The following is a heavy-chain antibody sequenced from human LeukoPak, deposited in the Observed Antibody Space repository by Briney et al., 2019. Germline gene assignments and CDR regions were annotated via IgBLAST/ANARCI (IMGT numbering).Heavy chain of an antibody. CDR2: IKEDGSKK. CDR3: ATPLDYFDTSGYHQGGD. J-gene: IGHJ4*02. D-gene: IGHD3-22*01. Sequence: GGSLRLSCAASGFTFSSYWMTWVSQAPGKGLEWVANIKEDGSKKNYVDSVKGRFTISRDNAKNSLYLQMNSLRAEDTAVYYCATPLDYFDTSGYHQGGDWGQGTLVTVSS. CDR1: GFTFSSYW. V-gene: IGHV3-7*03.